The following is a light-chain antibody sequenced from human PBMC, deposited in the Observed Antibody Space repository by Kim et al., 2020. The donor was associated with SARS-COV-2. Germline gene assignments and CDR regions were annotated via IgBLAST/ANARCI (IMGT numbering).Light chain of an antibody. Sequence: VSPGERATLSCWASQSVNDKLAWYQQRPGQGPRLLIYDASTRPPGIPARFTGSGFGTEFTLSISSLESEDSAVYYCQQYNDWPPITFGQGTRLEIK. CDR1: QSVNDK. CDR2: DAS. V-gene: IGKV3D-15*01. J-gene: IGKJ5*01. CDR3: QQYNDWPPIT.